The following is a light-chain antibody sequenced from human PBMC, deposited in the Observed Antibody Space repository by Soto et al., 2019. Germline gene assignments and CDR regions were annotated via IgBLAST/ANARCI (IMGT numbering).Light chain of an antibody. Sequence: QSALTQPRSVSGSPGQSVTISCTGTSSDVGYYNYVSWYQRHPGKAPKLMIYDVFKRPSGVPDRFSGSKSGNTASLTISGLQAEDEGDYYCWSYAGSYNIYLFGTGTKVTVL. CDR2: DVF. J-gene: IGLJ1*01. V-gene: IGLV2-11*01. CDR3: WSYAGSYNIYL. CDR1: SSDVGYYNY.